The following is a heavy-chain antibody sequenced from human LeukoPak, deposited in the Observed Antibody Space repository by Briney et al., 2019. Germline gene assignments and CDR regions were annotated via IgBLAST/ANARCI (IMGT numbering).Heavy chain of an antibody. CDR2: IIPIFGTA. Sequence: EASVNVSCKASGGTFSSYAISWVRQAPGQGLEWMGGIIPIFGTANYAQKFQGRVTMTRNTSISTAYMELSSLRSEDTAVYYCARSFHYDFWSGYLGAAQYYYYGMDVWGQGTTVTVSS. CDR1: GGTFSSYA. D-gene: IGHD3-3*01. J-gene: IGHJ6*02. CDR3: ARSFHYDFWSGYLGAAQYYYYGMDV. V-gene: IGHV1-69*05.